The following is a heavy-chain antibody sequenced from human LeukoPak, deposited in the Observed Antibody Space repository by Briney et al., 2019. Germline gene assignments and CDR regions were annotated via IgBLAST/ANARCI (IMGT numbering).Heavy chain of an antibody. Sequence: SETLSLTCTVSGGSISSYYWSWIRQPPGMGLEWIGYIYYSGGTNYNPSLKSRVTISVDTSKNQFSLKLSSVTAADTAVYYCARVGIAARPGYMDVWGKGTTVTVSS. CDR3: ARVGIAARPGYMDV. CDR2: IYYSGGT. J-gene: IGHJ6*03. CDR1: GGSISSYY. D-gene: IGHD6-6*01. V-gene: IGHV4-59*01.